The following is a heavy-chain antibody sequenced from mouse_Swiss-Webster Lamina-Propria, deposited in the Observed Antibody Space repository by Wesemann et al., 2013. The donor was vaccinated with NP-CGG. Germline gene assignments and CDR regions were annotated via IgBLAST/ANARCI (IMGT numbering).Heavy chain of an antibody. Sequence: IGRIDPANGNTKYDPKFQGKATITADTSSNTAYLQLSSLTSEDTAVYYCAIPYGHYGDYAMDYWGQGTSVTVSS. J-gene: IGHJ4*01. CDR2: IDPANGNT. V-gene: IGHV14-3*02. D-gene: IGHD2-10*02. CDR3: AIPYGHYGDYAMDY.